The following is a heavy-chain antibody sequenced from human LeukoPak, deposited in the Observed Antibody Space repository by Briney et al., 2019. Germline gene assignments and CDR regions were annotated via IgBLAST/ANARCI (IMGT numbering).Heavy chain of an antibody. CDR1: GYTFTGYY. D-gene: IGHD6-19*01. CDR3: ARGRAVAGYYYYYGMDV. CDR2: INPNSGGA. V-gene: IGHV1-2*02. Sequence: ASVKVSCKASGYTFTGYYVHWVRQAPGQGLEWLGWINPNSGGANYAQKFQGRVTMTRDTSISTAYMELSRLRSDDTAVYYCARGRAVAGYYYYYGMDVWGQGTTVTVSS. J-gene: IGHJ6*02.